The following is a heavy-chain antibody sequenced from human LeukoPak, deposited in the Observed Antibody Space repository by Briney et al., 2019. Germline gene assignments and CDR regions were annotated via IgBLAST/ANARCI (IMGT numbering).Heavy chain of an antibody. J-gene: IGHJ4*02. V-gene: IGHV4-59*11. CDR3: ARRAVAGLPHFDY. CDR1: GGSISSHY. D-gene: IGHD6-19*01. CDR2: IYYSGST. Sequence: SVTLSLTCTVSGGSISSHYWSWIRQPPGKGLEWIGYIYYSGSTNYNPSLKSRVTISVDTSKNQFSLKLSSVTAADTAVYYCARRAVAGLPHFDYWGQGTLVTVSS.